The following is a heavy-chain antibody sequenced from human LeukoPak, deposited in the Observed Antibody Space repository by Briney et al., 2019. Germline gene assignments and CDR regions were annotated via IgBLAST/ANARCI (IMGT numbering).Heavy chain of an antibody. D-gene: IGHD2-21*02. J-gene: IGHJ4*02. CDR3: ARMRTRVVTLFDY. V-gene: IGHV4-39*01. CDR2: IYYSGST. CDR1: GGSITGNSYY. Sequence: SETLSLTCTVSGGSITGNSYYWGWIRQPPGKGLEWIGSIYYSGSTYYNPSLKSRVTISVDTSKNQFSLKLSSVTAADTAVYYCARMRTRVVTLFDYWGQGTLVTVSS.